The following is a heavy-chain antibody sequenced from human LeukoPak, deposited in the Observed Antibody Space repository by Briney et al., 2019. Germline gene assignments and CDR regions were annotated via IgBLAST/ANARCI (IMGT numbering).Heavy chain of an antibody. J-gene: IGHJ6*02. CDR3: ARPLQRYYYYGMDV. CDR2: ISYDGSNK. Sequence: GGSLRLSCAASGFTFSSYAMHWVRQAPGKGLEWVAVISYDGSNKYYADSVNGRFTISRDNSKNTLYLQMNSLRAEDTAVYYCARPLQRYYYYGMDVWGQGTTVTVSS. V-gene: IGHV3-30-3*01. CDR1: GFTFSSYA. D-gene: IGHD4-11*01.